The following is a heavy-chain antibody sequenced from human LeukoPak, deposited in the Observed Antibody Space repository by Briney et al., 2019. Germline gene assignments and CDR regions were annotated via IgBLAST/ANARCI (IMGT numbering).Heavy chain of an antibody. D-gene: IGHD4-11*01. CDR1: GFTVSSNY. CDR2: IYSGGGT. J-gene: IGHJ5*02. V-gene: IGHV3-66*01. CDR3: ARGHPTVTQARGVFDL. Sequence: GGSLRLSCAASGFTVSSNYMNWVRLAPGKGLEWVSVIYSGGGTNYADSVKGRFTISRDNSKNMLYLQMNSLRAEDTAVYYCARGHPTVTQARGVFDLWGQGTLVTVSS.